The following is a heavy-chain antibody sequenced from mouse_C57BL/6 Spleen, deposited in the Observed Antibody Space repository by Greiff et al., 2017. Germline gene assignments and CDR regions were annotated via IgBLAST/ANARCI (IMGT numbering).Heavy chain of an antibody. V-gene: IGHV1-52*01. D-gene: IGHD2-3*01. Sequence: QVQLQQPGAELVRPGSSVKLSCKASGYTFTSYWMHWVKQRPIQGLEWIGNIDPSDSETHYNQKFKDKATLTVDKSSSTAYMQLSSLTSEDSAVYYCAREGYYEAMDYWGQGTSVTVSS. CDR1: GYTFTSYW. CDR3: AREGYYEAMDY. CDR2: IDPSDSET. J-gene: IGHJ4*01.